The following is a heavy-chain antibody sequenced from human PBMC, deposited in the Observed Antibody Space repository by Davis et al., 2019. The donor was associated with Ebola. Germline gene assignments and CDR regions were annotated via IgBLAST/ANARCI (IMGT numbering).Heavy chain of an antibody. J-gene: IGHJ4*02. V-gene: IGHV4-39*01. CDR3: ASPDGYDPAPFDY. CDR2: IYYSGTT. D-gene: IGHD5-24*01. CDR1: GDSVSSLNYY. Sequence: MPSETLSLTCTVSGDSVSSLNYYWGWIRQPPGKGLEWIGSIYYSGTTYYNPSLESRVTMSVDTSKNHFSLKLSSVTAADTAVYYCASPDGYDPAPFDYWGQGTLVTVSS.